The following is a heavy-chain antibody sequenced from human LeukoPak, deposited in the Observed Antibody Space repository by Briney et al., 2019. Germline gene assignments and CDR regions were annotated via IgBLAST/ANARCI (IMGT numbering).Heavy chain of an antibody. D-gene: IGHD6-19*01. Sequence: SETLSLTCTVSGGSITITNYYWGWIRQPPGKGLEWIGNIYYSGTTNYNPSLKSRITISVDTSKYQFSLRLTSVTAADTAVYYCARGTLQWHLDFWEQGTLVTVSS. J-gene: IGHJ4*02. CDR1: GGSITITNYY. CDR3: ARGTLQWHLDF. CDR2: IYYSGTT. V-gene: IGHV4-61*05.